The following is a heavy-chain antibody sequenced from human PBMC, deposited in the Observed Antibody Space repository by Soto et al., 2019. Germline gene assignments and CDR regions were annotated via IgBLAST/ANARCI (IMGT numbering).Heavy chain of an antibody. D-gene: IGHD1-1*01. Sequence: GGPLRLSCAGSGFTFSRYSMHWVRQAPGKGLEYVSAISSNGGSTYYANSVKGRFTISRDNSKNTLYLQMGSLRAEDMAVYYCARGSPGNIWGQGTMVTVSS. CDR2: ISSNGGST. CDR1: GFTFSRYS. J-gene: IGHJ3*02. V-gene: IGHV3-64*01. CDR3: ARGSPGNI.